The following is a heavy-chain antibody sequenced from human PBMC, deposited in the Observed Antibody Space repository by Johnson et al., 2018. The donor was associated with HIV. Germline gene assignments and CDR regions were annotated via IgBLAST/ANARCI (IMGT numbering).Heavy chain of an antibody. Sequence: QVQLVESGGGLVKPGGSLRLSCAASGFIFSDSYMTWIRQAPGKGLELVSYISSRGTTIYDADSVRGRFTISRDNAKKSLYLQMSSLRAEDTAVYYCATSMGESDAFHVWGQGTMVTVSS. D-gene: IGHD2/OR15-2a*01. CDR2: ISSRGTTI. CDR1: GFIFSDSY. V-gene: IGHV3-11*04. J-gene: IGHJ3*01. CDR3: ATSMGESDAFHV.